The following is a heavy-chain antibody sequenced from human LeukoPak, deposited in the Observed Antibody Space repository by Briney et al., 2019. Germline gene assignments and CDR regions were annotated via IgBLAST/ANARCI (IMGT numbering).Heavy chain of an antibody. CDR2: IRSSIYGGIP. CDR3: SRGWGNGNDLRPDY. V-gene: IGHV3-49*03. J-gene: IGHJ4*02. CDR1: GFTFRDFA. D-gene: IGHD1-1*01. Sequence: GGSLRLSCTSSGFTFRDFALSWFRQAPGKGLEWIGFIRSSIYGGIPKSAASVKGRFIFSRDDSKSVAYLRMNSLKTEDTAVYYCSRGWGNGNDLRPDYWGQGTLVTVSS.